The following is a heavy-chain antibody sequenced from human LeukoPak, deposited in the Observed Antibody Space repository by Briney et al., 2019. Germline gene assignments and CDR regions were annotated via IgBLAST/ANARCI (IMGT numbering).Heavy chain of an antibody. V-gene: IGHV3-23*01. CDR3: AKDRRAGSYDY. CDR2: ISGSGGST. Sequence: GGSLRLSCAASGFTFSRNGMTWVRQAPGKGLEWVSAISGSGGSTYYADSVKGRVTISRDNSKNTLYLQMNSLRAEDTAVYYCAKDRRAGSYDYWXQGTLVTVSX. D-gene: IGHD3-10*01. J-gene: IGHJ4*02. CDR1: GFTFSRNG.